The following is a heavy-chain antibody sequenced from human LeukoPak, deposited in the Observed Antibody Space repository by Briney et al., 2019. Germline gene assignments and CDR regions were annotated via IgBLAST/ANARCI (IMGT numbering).Heavy chain of an antibody. Sequence: SETLSLTCTLSGGSISSYYWSWLRQPPGKGLEWIGYIYYSGSTNYNPSLKSRVTISVDTSKNQFSLKLSSVTAVDTAVYYCARAQGWLPRYFDYWGQGTLVTVSS. CDR1: GGSISSYY. CDR3: ARAQGWLPRYFDY. D-gene: IGHD5-24*01. V-gene: IGHV4-59*12. J-gene: IGHJ4*02. CDR2: IYYSGST.